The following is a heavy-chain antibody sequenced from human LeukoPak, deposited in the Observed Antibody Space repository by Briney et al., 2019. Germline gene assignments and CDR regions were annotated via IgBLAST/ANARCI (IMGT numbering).Heavy chain of an antibody. D-gene: IGHD3-10*01. CDR1: GFTFDDYA. Sequence: GGSLRLSCAASGFTFDDYAMHWVRQAPGKGLEWVSGISWNSGSIDYADSVKGRFTISRDNAKNSLYLQMNGLRAERTGLYFCAKEMGSGGVSTGPTVYWGQGTLVTVSS. V-gene: IGHV3-9*01. CDR3: AKEMGSGGVSTGPTVY. J-gene: IGHJ4*02. CDR2: ISWNSGSI.